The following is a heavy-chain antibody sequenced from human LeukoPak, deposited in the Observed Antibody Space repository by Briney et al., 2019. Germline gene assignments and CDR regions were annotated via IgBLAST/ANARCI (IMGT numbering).Heavy chain of an antibody. Sequence: GGSLRLSCAASGFTFSSYSMNWVRQAPGKGLEWVSSISSSSSYIYYADSVRGRFTISRDNSKNSLYLQMNSLRTEDTALYYCAKDIGASAMVDYWGQGTLVTVSS. J-gene: IGHJ4*02. V-gene: IGHV3-21*04. CDR1: GFTFSSYS. CDR2: ISSSSSYI. D-gene: IGHD5-18*01. CDR3: AKDIGASAMVDY.